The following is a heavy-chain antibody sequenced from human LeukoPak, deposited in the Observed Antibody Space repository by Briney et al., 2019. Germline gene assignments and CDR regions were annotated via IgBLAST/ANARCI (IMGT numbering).Heavy chain of an antibody. D-gene: IGHD6-19*01. J-gene: IGHJ4*02. CDR1: GFTFSSYA. Sequence: GGPLRLSCAASGFTFSSYAMTWVRQAPGRGLEWVSVINTSGGNTDYADPVKGRFTISRDNSKNTLYLQMNSLRAEDTAVYYCAKGSGWYVWGQGTLVTVSS. CDR2: INTSGGNT. V-gene: IGHV3-23*01. CDR3: AKGSGWYV.